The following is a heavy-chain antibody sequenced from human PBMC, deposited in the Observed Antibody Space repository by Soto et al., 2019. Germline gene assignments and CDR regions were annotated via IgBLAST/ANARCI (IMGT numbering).Heavy chain of an antibody. J-gene: IGHJ3*02. CDR2: INPNTGVT. D-gene: IGHD6-13*01. V-gene: IGHV1-2*02. CDR3: ALERQLNSPSDGFDI. CDR1: AFTVYY. Sequence: QVQLIQSVAEVKKPGASMKVSCKASAFTVYYLHWVRQAPGQGLEWMGRINPNTGVTDYAQRFQGRVTMPRDTSITTAFMDLSNVDFDDTAVYYCALERQLNSPSDGFDIWGQGTMVTVSS.